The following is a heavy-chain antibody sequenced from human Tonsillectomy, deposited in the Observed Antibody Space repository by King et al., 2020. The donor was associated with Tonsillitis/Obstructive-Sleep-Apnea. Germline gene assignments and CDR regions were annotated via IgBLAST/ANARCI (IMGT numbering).Heavy chain of an antibody. CDR3: ARNFGDPEY. CDR1: GFTFDDYD. Sequence: QLVQSGGGVVRPGGSLRLSCAASGFTFDDYDMSWVRQSPGKGLEWVSGINWNGGSTGDGDSVKGRFTISRDNDKNSLYLQMNSLRVEDTAFYYCARNFGDPEYWGQGTLVTVSS. CDR2: INWNGGST. D-gene: IGHD4-17*01. V-gene: IGHV3-20*04. J-gene: IGHJ4*02.